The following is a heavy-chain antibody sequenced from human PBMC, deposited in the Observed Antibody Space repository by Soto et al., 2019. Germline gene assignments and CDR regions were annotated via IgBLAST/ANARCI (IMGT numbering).Heavy chain of an antibody. CDR1: GYTFTSYY. CDR2: INPSGGST. Sequence: ASVKVSCKASGYTFTSYYMHCVRQAPRQGLEWMGIINPSGGSTSYAQTFQGRVTMTGDTSTSTVYMELSSLRSGDTAVYYCARDRPDCSSTSCLLYYYYYGMDVWGQGTTVTVSS. V-gene: IGHV1-46*01. D-gene: IGHD2-2*01. CDR3: ARDRPDCSSTSCLLYYYYYGMDV. J-gene: IGHJ6*02.